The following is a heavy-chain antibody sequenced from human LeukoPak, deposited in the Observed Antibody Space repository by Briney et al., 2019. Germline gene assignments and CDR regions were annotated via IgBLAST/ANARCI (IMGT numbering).Heavy chain of an antibody. CDR1: GYSFTSYW. D-gene: IGHD1-26*01. V-gene: IGHV5-51*01. CDR2: IYPGDFDI. J-gene: IGHJ3*02. CDR3: ASISYQVSNAFDI. Sequence: GESLKISCKGSGYSFTSYWIGWVRQMPGKGLEWMGIIYPGDFDIRYSPSFQGQVTISADKSISTAYLQWSSLKASDTAMYYCASISYQVSNAFDIWGQGTMVTVSS.